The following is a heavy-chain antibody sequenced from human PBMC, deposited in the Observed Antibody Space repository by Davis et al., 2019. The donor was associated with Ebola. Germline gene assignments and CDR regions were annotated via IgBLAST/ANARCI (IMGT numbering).Heavy chain of an antibody. CDR1: GGSISSSY. CDR2: IDWDDDK. V-gene: IGHV2-70*12. CDR3: AHRVLSDKFPAAFDF. Sequence: TLSLTCTVSGGSISSSYWSWIRQPPGKALEWLALIDWDDDKYYSTSLKTRLTISKDTSKNQVVLTMTNVGPVDTGTYYCAHRVLSDKFPAAFDFWGQGTAVTVSS. D-gene: IGHD2-21*01. J-gene: IGHJ3*01.